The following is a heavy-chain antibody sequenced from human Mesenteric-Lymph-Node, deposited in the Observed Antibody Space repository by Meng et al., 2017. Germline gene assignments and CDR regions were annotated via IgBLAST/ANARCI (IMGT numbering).Heavy chain of an antibody. Sequence: QVQLVQSGAEVQKPGASVKASCKASGYTFTVYYMHWVRKAPGQRLEWMGRINPHTGGINYAQEFQGRVAMTRDTSISTAYMELSRLRTDDTAVYYCAKIGSNHQFDLWGQGTLVTVSS. CDR3: AKIGSNHQFDL. J-gene: IGHJ4*02. D-gene: IGHD4-11*01. V-gene: IGHV1-2*06. CDR1: GYTFTVYY. CDR2: INPHTGGI.